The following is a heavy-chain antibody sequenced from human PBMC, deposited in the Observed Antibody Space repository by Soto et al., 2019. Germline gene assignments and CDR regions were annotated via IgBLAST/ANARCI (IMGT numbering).Heavy chain of an antibody. CDR1: GYTFTSYD. D-gene: IGHD3-3*01. Sequence: QVQLVQSGAEVKKPGASVKVSCKASGYTFTSYDINWVRQATGQGLEWMGWMNPNSGNTGYAQKFQGRVTMTRNTSISTAYMELSSLRSDDTAVYYCARGDYDFWSGYSRPDYYYGMDVWGQGTTVTVSS. V-gene: IGHV1-8*01. J-gene: IGHJ6*02. CDR3: ARGDYDFWSGYSRPDYYYGMDV. CDR2: MNPNSGNT.